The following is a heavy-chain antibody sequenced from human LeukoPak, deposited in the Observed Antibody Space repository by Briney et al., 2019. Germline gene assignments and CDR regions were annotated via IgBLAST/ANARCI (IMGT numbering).Heavy chain of an antibody. CDR2: IYYSGST. D-gene: IGHD3-10*01. V-gene: IGHV4-59*11. CDR3: ARVNYGSGSALPYYYYGMDV. J-gene: IGHJ6*02. CDR1: GDSISNHC. Sequence: PSETLSLTCTVSGDSISNHCWNWIRQPPGKGLEWIGYIYYSGSTNYNPSLKSRVTISVDTSKNQFSLKLSSVTAADTAVYYCARVNYGSGSALPYYYYGMDVWGQGTTVTVSS.